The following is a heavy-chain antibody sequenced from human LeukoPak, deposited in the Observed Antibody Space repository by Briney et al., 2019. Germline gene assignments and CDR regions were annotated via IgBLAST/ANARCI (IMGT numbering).Heavy chain of an antibody. CDR1: GFSFSNHW. J-gene: IGHJ4*02. D-gene: IGHD5-18*01. V-gene: IGHV3-7*01. CDR2: IRQDGGDS. CDR3: ARVTGYTYGSGDY. Sequence: GGSLRLSCAASGFSFSNHWMAWVRQTPGKGLEWVANIRQDGGDSYYVDSVRGRFTISRDNAKNTLYLQMNSLRAEDTAVYYCARVTGYTYGSGDYWGQGTLLIVSS.